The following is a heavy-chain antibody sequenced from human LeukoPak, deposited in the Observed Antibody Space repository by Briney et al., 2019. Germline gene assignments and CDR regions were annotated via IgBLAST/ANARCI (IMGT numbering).Heavy chain of an antibody. V-gene: IGHV4-31*03. J-gene: IGHJ4*02. CDR2: IYYSGST. CDR1: GGSISSGGYY. Sequence: SETLSLTCTVSGGSISSGGYYWIWLRQHPGKALEWIGYIYYSGSTYYNPSLKSRVTISVDTSKNQFSLKLSSVTAADTAVYYCARGGFSSGWYYFDYWGQGTLVTVSS. CDR3: ARGGFSSGWYYFDY. D-gene: IGHD6-19*01.